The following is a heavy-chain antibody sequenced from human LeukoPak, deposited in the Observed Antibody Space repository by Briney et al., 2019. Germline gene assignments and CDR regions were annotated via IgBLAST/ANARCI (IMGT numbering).Heavy chain of an antibody. CDR1: GFTFSDYY. Sequence: GGFLRLSCAASGFTFSDYYMSWIRQAPGKGLEWVSYISSSGSTIYYADSVKGRFTISRDNAKNSLYLQMNSLRAEDTAVYYCARVAIRSSGYSVSEAFDYWGQGTLVTVSS. J-gene: IGHJ4*02. CDR2: ISSSGSTI. D-gene: IGHD3-22*01. V-gene: IGHV3-11*01. CDR3: ARVAIRSSGYSVSEAFDY.